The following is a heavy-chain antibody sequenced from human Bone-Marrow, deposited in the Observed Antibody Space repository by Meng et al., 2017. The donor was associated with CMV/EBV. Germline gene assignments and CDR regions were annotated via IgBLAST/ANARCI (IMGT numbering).Heavy chain of an antibody. CDR1: GGSISGYQ. CDR3: ARDNMGSLAD. D-gene: IGHD1-26*01. V-gene: IGHV4-59*01. Sequence: SETLSLTCSVSGGSISGYQWAWVRQAPGKGLEWIGHSTGSATYNPSLKSRVTISVDASKKQFSLNLNFVTAADTALYFCARDNMGSLADWGPGALVTVSS. CDR2: HSTGSA. J-gene: IGHJ4*02.